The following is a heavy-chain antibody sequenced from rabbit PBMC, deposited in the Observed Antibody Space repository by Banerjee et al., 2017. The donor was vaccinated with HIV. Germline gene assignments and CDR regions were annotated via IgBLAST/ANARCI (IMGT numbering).Heavy chain of an antibody. J-gene: IGHJ4*01. CDR2: IYNGDGSA. V-gene: IGHV1S40*01. CDR1: GFSFSSSYY. D-gene: IGHD6-1*01. CDR3: ARDYINGYSDYVFNL. Sequence: CTASGFSFSSSYYMNWVRQAPGKGLEWIGYIYNGDGSAYYASWAKGRFTISKTSSTTVTLQMTSLTAADTATYFCARDYINGYSDYVFNLWGPGTLVTVS.